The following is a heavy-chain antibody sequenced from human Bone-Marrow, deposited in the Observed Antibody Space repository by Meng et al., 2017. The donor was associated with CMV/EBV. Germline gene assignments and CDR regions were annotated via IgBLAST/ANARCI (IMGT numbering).Heavy chain of an antibody. Sequence: SETLSLTCTVSGYSISSGYYWGWIRQPPGKGLEWIGSIYHSGSTYYNPSLKSRVTISVDTSKNQFSLKLSSVTAADTAVYYCARVGNDFWSGRWFDPWGQGTLVTVSS. CDR1: GYSISSGYY. CDR3: ARVGNDFWSGRWFDP. V-gene: IGHV4-38-2*02. CDR2: IYHSGST. J-gene: IGHJ5*02. D-gene: IGHD3-3*01.